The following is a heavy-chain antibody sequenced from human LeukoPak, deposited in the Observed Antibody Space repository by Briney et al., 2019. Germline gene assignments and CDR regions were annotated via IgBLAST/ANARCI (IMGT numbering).Heavy chain of an antibody. J-gene: IGHJ4*02. CDR3: ARHPEMATIFSYQY. CDR1: GYTFTSYW. CDR2: IYPGDSDT. D-gene: IGHD5-24*01. Sequence: GESLKISCKGSGYTFTSYWIGWVRQMPGKGLEWMGIIYPGDSDTRYSPSFQGQVIISADKSSSTAYLQWSSLKASDTAMYYCARHPEMATIFSYQYWGQGTLVTVSS. V-gene: IGHV5-51*01.